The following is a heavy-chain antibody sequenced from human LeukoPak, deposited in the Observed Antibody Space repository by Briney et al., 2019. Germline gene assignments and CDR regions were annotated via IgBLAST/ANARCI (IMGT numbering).Heavy chain of an antibody. CDR2: IAYDGSRA. CDR3: TRYNNDHFDY. V-gene: IGHV3-33*01. CDR1: GFTFGGYG. J-gene: IGHJ4*02. Sequence: PGGSLRLSCAGSGFTFGGYGRHWFRQTPGKGLEWVAVIAYDGSRAFYADSVKGRFTISSDNSKNTMSVQMDDLRAEDTAVYYCTRYNNDHFDYWGQGTLVTVSS. D-gene: IGHD1-14*01.